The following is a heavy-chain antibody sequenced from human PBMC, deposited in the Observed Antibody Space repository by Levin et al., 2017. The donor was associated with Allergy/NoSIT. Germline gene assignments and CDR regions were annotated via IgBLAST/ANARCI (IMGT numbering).Heavy chain of an antibody. Sequence: SVKVSCKASGGTFSSYAISWVRQAPGQGLEWMGGIIPIFGTANYAQKFQGRVTITADESTSTAYMELSSLRSEDTAVYYCAREQGIRYFDWLLSSPSNYGMDVWGQGTTVTVSS. D-gene: IGHD3-9*01. CDR1: GGTFSSYA. V-gene: IGHV1-69*13. CDR3: AREQGIRYFDWLLSSPSNYGMDV. J-gene: IGHJ6*02. CDR2: IIPIFGTA.